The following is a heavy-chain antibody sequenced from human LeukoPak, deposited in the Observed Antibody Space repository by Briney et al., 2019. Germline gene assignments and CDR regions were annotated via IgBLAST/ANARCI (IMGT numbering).Heavy chain of an antibody. J-gene: IGHJ4*02. CDR1: GFTFSSYG. V-gene: IGHV3-30*03. Sequence: GGSLRLSCAASGFTFSSYGMHWVRQAPGKGLEWVAVISYDGSNKYYADSVKGRFTISRDNSKNTLYLQMSSLRSEDTAVYYCARDSRNHLFDYWGQGTLVTVSS. CDR3: ARDSRNHLFDY. CDR2: ISYDGSNK.